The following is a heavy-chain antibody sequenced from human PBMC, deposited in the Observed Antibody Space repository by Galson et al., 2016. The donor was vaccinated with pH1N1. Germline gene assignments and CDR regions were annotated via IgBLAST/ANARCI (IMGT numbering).Heavy chain of an antibody. CDR3: ARESYRCSGGSCYFDS. J-gene: IGHJ4*03. Sequence: SGYTFASYAINWVRQVPGQGLEWMGWIHTTTGDPSYGQGFTGRFVFSLDTSVTTAYLQISSLKTEDAAVYYCARESYRCSGGSCYFDSWGKGTTVSVSS. CDR1: GYTFASYA. D-gene: IGHD2-15*01. CDR2: IHTTTGDP. V-gene: IGHV7-4-1*02.